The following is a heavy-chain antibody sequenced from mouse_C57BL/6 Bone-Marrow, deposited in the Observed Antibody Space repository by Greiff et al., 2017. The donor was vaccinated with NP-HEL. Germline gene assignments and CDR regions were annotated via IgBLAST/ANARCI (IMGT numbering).Heavy chain of an antibody. CDR2: ISSGSSTI. CDR1: GFTFSDYG. Sequence: DVKLVESGGGLVKPGGSLKLSCAASGFTFSDYGMHWVRQAPEKGLEWVAYISSGSSTIYYADPVTGRFTISRDNAKNTLFLQMTSLRSEDTAMYYCARFGFAYWGQGTLVTVSA. V-gene: IGHV5-17*01. J-gene: IGHJ3*01. CDR3: ARFGFAY.